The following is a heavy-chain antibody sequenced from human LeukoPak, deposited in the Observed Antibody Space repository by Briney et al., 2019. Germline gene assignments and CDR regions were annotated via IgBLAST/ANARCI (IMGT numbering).Heavy chain of an antibody. CDR1: GFTFSGYS. CDR3: ARNRAAAGPYYFDY. CDR2: ISSSSSYI. Sequence: GGSLRLSCAASGFTFSGYSMNWVRQAPGKGLEWVSSISSSSSYIYYADSVKGRFTISRDNAKNSLYLQMNSLRAEDTAVYYCARNRAAAGPYYFDYWGQGTLVTVSS. D-gene: IGHD6-13*01. J-gene: IGHJ4*02. V-gene: IGHV3-21*01.